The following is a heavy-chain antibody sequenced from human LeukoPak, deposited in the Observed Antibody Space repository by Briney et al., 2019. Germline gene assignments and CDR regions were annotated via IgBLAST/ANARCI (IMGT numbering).Heavy chain of an antibody. CDR1: GFTFNNYW. CDR3: ARDLLTYYYDSSGHPEGGY. V-gene: IGHV3-74*01. J-gene: IGHJ4*02. Sequence: GGSLRLSCAASGFTFNNYWMHWVRQAPGKGLVWVSRINIDGSSTSYADSVKGRFTISRDNAKNTLYLQMNSLRAEDSAVYYCARDLLTYYYDSSGHPEGGYWGQGTLVTVS. CDR2: INIDGSST. D-gene: IGHD3-22*01.